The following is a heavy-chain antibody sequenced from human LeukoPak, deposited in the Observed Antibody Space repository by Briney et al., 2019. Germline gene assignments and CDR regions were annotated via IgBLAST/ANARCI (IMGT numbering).Heavy chain of an antibody. CDR1: GFTFDDYA. J-gene: IGHJ3*02. CDR2: ISWNSGSI. Sequence: GGSLRLSCAASGFTFDDYAMHWVRQAPGKGLEWVSGISWNSGSIGYADSVKGRFTISRDNAKNSLYLQMNSLRAEDMALYYCAKDIRAVAGASSAFDIWGQGTMVTVSS. V-gene: IGHV3-9*03. CDR3: AKDIRAVAGASSAFDI. D-gene: IGHD6-19*01.